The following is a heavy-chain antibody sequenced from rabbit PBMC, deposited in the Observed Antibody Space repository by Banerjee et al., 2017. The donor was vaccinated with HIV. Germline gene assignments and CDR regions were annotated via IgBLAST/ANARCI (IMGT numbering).Heavy chain of an antibody. D-gene: IGHD7-1*01. J-gene: IGHJ4*01. CDR1: GFSFSDRDV. CDR3: VRDQAGYTGYGPWYFNL. V-gene: IGHV1S40*01. CDR2: VNTATGKP. Sequence: QSLEESGGGLVKPEGSLTLTCKASGFSFSDRDVMCWVRQAPGKGLEWIACVNTATGKPVYATWAKGRFTISTTSSTTVTLQMTSLTAADTATYFCVRDQAGYTGYGPWYFNLWGPGTLVTVS.